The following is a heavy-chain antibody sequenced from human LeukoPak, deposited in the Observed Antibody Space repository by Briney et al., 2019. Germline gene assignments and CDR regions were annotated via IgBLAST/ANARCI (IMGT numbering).Heavy chain of an antibody. J-gene: IGHJ4*02. CDR3: VRDFRSADY. Sequence: LSGGSLRLSCAASGFTFSTYRMHWVRQAPGKGPMWVSRICPDGTVTNYADSVKARFIISRDNARNTVYLQMNSLRVEDTAVYYCVRDFRSADYWGQGTLVTVSS. V-gene: IGHV3-74*01. CDR1: GFTFSTYR. CDR2: ICPDGTVT.